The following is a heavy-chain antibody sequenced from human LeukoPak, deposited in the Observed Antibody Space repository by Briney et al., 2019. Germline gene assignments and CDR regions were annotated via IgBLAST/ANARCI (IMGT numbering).Heavy chain of an antibody. CDR2: IYTSGTI. J-gene: IGHJ5*02. Sequence: SETLSLTCTVSGGSISSYYCSWIRQPAGTALEWIGRIYTSGTITYNPSLKSRVTMSVDTSKNQFSLKLSSVTAADTAVYYCARDSGTTGEVKFDPWGQGTLVTVSS. V-gene: IGHV4-4*07. D-gene: IGHD3-10*01. CDR1: GGSISSYY. CDR3: ARDSGTTGEVKFDP.